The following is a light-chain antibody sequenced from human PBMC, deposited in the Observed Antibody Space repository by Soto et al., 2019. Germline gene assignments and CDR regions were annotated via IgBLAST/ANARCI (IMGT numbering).Light chain of an antibody. CDR3: QQFNNYIT. V-gene: IGKV1D-13*01. CDR2: DAS. Sequence: AIQLTQSPSSLSASVGDRFTITFRASQGISSALAWYQQKPGKAPKLLIYDASSLESGVPSRFSGSGSGTDFTLTISSLQPEDFATYYCQQFNNYITFGQGTRLENK. J-gene: IGKJ5*01. CDR1: QGISSA.